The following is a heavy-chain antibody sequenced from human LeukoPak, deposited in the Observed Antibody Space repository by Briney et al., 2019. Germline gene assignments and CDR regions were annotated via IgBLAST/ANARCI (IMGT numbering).Heavy chain of an antibody. CDR3: ARGGYYSHIAFDI. CDR2: IRYDGSNK. J-gene: IGHJ3*02. D-gene: IGHD3-22*01. Sequence: GGSLRLSCAASGFTFSSYGTHWVRQAPGKGLEWVAFIRYDGSNKYYADSVKGRFTISRDNSKNTLYLQMNSLRAEDTAVYYCARGGYYSHIAFDIWGQGTMVTVSS. CDR1: GFTFSSYG. V-gene: IGHV3-30*02.